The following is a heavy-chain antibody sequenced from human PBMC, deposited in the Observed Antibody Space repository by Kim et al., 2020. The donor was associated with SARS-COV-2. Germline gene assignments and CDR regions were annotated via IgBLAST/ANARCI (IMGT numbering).Heavy chain of an antibody. CDR3: ARLPASGGSCYSTCDY. CDR1: GGSISSSSYY. Sequence: SETLSLTCTVSGGSISSSSYYWGWIRQPPGKGLEWIGSIYYSGSTYYNPSLKSRVTISVDTSKNQFSLKLSSVTAADTAVYYCARLPASGGSCYSTCDYWGQGTLVTVSS. CDR2: IYYSGST. D-gene: IGHD2-15*01. J-gene: IGHJ4*02. V-gene: IGHV4-39*01.